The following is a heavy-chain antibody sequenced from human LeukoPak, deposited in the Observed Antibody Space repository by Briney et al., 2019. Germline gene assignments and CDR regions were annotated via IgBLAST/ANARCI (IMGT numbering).Heavy chain of an antibody. CDR3: ARGSDYDSSGYPFDY. Sequence: PSETLSLTCAVYGGSFSGYYWSWIRQPPGKGLEWIGEINHSGSTNYNPSLKSRVTISVDTFKNQFSLKLSSVTAADTAVYYCARGSDYDSSGYPFDYWGQGTLVTVSS. V-gene: IGHV4-34*01. CDR1: GGSFSGYY. J-gene: IGHJ4*02. CDR2: INHSGST. D-gene: IGHD3-22*01.